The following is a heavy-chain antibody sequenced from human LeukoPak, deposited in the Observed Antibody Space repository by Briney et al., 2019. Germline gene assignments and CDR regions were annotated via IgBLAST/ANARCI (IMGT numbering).Heavy chain of an antibody. CDR2: INPNRCGT. CDR3: ARIWYSGSYRPIHNFAY. J-gene: IGHJ4*02. D-gene: IGHD1-26*01. CDR1: GYTFTGYY. Sequence: ASVNVSCKASGYTFTGYYMHGVRQAPGQGREGMGWINPNRCGTNYAQKFQGRVTMTRDTSISTAYMELSRLRSADTAVYYCARIWYSGSYRPIHNFAYWGQGTLVTVSS. V-gene: IGHV1-2*02.